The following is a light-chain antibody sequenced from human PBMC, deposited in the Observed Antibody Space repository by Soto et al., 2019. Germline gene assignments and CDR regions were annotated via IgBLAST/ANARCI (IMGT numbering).Light chain of an antibody. V-gene: IGLV2-14*01. CDR2: EVD. Sequence: QSALTQPASVSGSPGQSIAISCTGTSSDVGGFNYVSWYQQRPGKAPKLMIYEVDSRPSGVSDRFSGSKSGNTASLTISGLQSEDEADYYCSSLTSSTTRIFGGGTKLTV. CDR1: SSDVGGFNY. CDR3: SSLTSSTTRI. J-gene: IGLJ2*01.